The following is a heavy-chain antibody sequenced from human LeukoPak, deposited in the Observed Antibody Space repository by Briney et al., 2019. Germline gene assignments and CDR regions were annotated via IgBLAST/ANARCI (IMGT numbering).Heavy chain of an antibody. V-gene: IGHV3-66*01. D-gene: IGHD3-22*01. CDR2: IHSGGST. CDR3: ARGRYYDRSGHSPCDY. Sequence: PGGSLRLSCADSGFTVSSNNMSWVRQAPGKGLEWVSVIHSGGSTYYADSVRGRFTISRDNSKNTLYLQMNSLRAEDTAVYYCARGRYYDRSGHSPCDYWGQGALVTVSS. CDR1: GFTVSSNN. J-gene: IGHJ4*02.